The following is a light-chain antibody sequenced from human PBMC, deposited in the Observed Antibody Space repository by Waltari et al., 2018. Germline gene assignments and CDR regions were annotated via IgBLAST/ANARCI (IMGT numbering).Light chain of an antibody. J-gene: IGLJ3*02. CDR3: CSYTGTYTHWV. V-gene: IGLV2-11*01. Sequence: QSALTQPHSVSGSPGQSVTISCTGTSNDVGAYNYVSCHQQHPGKAPKLMIYDVSKRPSGVPDRFSASKSGNTASLTISGLQAEDEADYYCCSYTGTYTHWVFGGGTKLTVL. CDR1: SNDVGAYNY. CDR2: DVS.